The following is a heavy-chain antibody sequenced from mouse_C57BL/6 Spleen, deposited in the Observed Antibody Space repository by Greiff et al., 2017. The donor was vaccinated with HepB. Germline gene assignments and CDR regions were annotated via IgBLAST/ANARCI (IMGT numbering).Heavy chain of an antibody. Sequence: EVKLVESGGGLVKPGGSLKLSCAASGFTFSDYGMHWVRQAPEKGLEWVAYISSGSSTIYYADTVKGRFTISRDNAKNTLFLQMTSLRSEDTAMYYCASGRTGTDWYFDVWGTGTTVTVSS. CDR2: ISSGSSTI. D-gene: IGHD4-1*01. CDR3: ASGRTGTDWYFDV. J-gene: IGHJ1*03. V-gene: IGHV5-17*01. CDR1: GFTFSDYG.